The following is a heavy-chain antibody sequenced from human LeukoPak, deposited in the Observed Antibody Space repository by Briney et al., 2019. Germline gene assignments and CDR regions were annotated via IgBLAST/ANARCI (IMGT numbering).Heavy chain of an antibody. J-gene: IGHJ4*02. Sequence: ASVKVSCKASGYIFTGYYMHWVRQAPGQGLEWMGWINPNSGGTNYAQKFQGRVTMTRDTSISTAYMELSRLRSDDTAVYYCARARIAVAGTKYYFDYWGQGTLVTVSS. CDR2: INPNSGGT. D-gene: IGHD6-19*01. CDR3: ARARIAVAGTKYYFDY. CDR1: GYIFTGYY. V-gene: IGHV1-2*02.